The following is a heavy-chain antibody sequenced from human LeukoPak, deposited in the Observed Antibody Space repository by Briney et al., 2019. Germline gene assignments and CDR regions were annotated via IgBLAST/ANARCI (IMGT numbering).Heavy chain of an antibody. CDR1: GLTFSSYS. Sequence: GGSLRLSCAASGLTFSSYSMNWVRQAPGKGLEWVSSISSSSSYIYYADSVKGRFTISRDNAKNSLYLQMNSLRAEDTAVYYCARPVWSGYSSPHYYYYGMDVWGQGTTVTVSS. V-gene: IGHV3-21*01. J-gene: IGHJ6*02. CDR2: ISSSSSYI. CDR3: ARPVWSGYSSPHYYYYGMDV. D-gene: IGHD3-3*01.